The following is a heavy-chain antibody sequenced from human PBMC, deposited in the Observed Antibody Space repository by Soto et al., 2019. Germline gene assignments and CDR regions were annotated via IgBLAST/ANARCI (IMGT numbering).Heavy chain of an antibody. CDR3: ARVIAPYCSGGSCYSRRSYYFDY. J-gene: IGHJ4*02. CDR1: GGTFSGYL. CDR2: INHSGST. D-gene: IGHD2-15*01. Sequence: PSWTLALGCAVCGGTFSGYLVGLFHKPPGKGLEWIGEINHSGSTNYNPSLKSRVTISVDTSKNQFSLKLSSVTAADTAVYYCARVIAPYCSGGSCYSRRSYYFDYWGQGTLVTV. V-gene: IGHV4-34*01.